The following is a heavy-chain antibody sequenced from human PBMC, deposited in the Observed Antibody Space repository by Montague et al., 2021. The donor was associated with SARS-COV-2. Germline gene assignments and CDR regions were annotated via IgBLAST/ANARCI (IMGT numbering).Heavy chain of an antibody. V-gene: IGHV4-34*01. J-gene: IGHJ4*02. D-gene: IGHD6-6*01. CDR2: ISPTGST. Sequence: SETLSLTCDVYGGSFSRYFWSWIRQPPGRGPEWIGHISPTGSTRYNPSLDSRVTISLDTSKSRLSLKLTSVTDADTSIYFCAGGPNEYYFEYWGQGTPVSVSS. CDR3: AGGPNEYYFEY. CDR1: GGSFSRYF.